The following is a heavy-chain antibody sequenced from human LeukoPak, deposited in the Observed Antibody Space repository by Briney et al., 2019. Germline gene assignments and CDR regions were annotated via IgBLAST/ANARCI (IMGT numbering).Heavy chain of an antibody. CDR1: GFTFSSYG. J-gene: IGHJ4*02. Sequence: GGSLRLSCAASGFTFSSYGMHWVRQAPGKGLEWVAVISYNGSNKYYADSVKGRFTISRDNSKNTLYLQMNSLRAEDTAVYYCAKDPTRYYDSSGYYDDYWGQGTLVTVSS. D-gene: IGHD3-22*01. CDR2: ISYNGSNK. CDR3: AKDPTRYYDSSGYYDDY. V-gene: IGHV3-30*18.